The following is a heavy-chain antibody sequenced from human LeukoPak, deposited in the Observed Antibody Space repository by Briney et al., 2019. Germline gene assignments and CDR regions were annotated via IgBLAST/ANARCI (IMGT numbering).Heavy chain of an antibody. CDR3: ARGVPEDPLDY. CDR2: ISSSGSTI. CDR1: GFTFSDYY. Sequence: PGGSLRLSCAASGFTFSDYYMSWIRQAPGKGREGVSYISSSGSTIYYADSVKGRFTISRDNAKNSVYMQMNSLRAEDTALYHCARGVPEDPLDYWGQGTLVTVSS. J-gene: IGHJ4*02. D-gene: IGHD1-14*01. V-gene: IGHV3-11*04.